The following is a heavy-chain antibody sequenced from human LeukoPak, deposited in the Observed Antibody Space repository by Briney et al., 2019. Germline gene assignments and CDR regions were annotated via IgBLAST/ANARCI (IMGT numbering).Heavy chain of an antibody. CDR3: ARRWVYDKRAFDA. Sequence: TSETLSLTCTVSGGSISGTYYWRWIRQPPGKELEWIGYIYYTGTTDSNPSLKSRVTISLDTSKNQFSLNLSSVTAADTAVYYCARRWVYDKRAFDAWGQGTMVTVSS. CDR1: GGSISGTYY. D-gene: IGHD3-16*01. J-gene: IGHJ3*01. V-gene: IGHV4-59*08. CDR2: IYYTGTT.